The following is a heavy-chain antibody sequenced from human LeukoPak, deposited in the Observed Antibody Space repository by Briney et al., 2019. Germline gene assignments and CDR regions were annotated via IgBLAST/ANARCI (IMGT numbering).Heavy chain of an antibody. J-gene: IGHJ4*02. CDR1: GGSISSSNW. CDR3: ARGGGYDILTGYPLGEYYFDY. D-gene: IGHD3-9*01. CDR2: IYHSGST. V-gene: IGHV4-4*02. Sequence: SGTLSLTCAVSGGSISSSNWWSWVRQPPGKGLEWIGEIYHSGSTYYNPSLKSRVTISVDRSKNQFSLKLSSVTAADTAVYYCARGGGYDILTGYPLGEYYFDYWGQGTLVTVSS.